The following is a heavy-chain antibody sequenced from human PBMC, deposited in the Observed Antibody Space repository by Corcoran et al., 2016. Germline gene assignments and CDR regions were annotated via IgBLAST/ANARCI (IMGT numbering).Heavy chain of an antibody. Sequence: QQLQESGPGLVKPSETLSLTCTVSGGSISSSSYYWGWIRQPPGKGLEWIGSIYYSGSTYYNPSLKSRVTISVDTSKNQFSLTLSPVTAADTAVYYCARVNDILTGYEYYFDYWGQGTLVTVSS. J-gene: IGHJ4*02. CDR2: IYYSGST. CDR3: ARVNDILTGYEYYFDY. V-gene: IGHV4-39*07. D-gene: IGHD3-9*01. CDR1: GGSISSSSYY.